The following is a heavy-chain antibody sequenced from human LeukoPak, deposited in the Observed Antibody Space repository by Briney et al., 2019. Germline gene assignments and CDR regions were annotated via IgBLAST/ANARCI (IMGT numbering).Heavy chain of an antibody. CDR3: ARTYCGGDCSRYYFDY. J-gene: IGHJ4*02. CDR1: GGTFSSHA. D-gene: IGHD2-21*02. V-gene: IGHV1-69*05. CDR2: IIPIFGTA. Sequence: SVKVSCKASGGTFSSHAISWVRQAPGQGLELMGRIIPIFGTANYAQKFQGRVTITTDESTSTAYMELSSLRSEDTAVYYCARTYCGGDCSRYYFDYWGQGTLVTVSS.